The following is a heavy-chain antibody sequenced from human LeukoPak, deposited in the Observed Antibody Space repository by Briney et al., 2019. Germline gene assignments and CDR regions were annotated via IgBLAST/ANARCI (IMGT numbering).Heavy chain of an antibody. CDR3: ARHGAYCTGGSCNRFDP. CDR2: IYYSGST. V-gene: IGHV4-39*01. CDR1: GGSISSSSYY. J-gene: IGHJ5*02. Sequence: SETLSLTCTVSGGSISSSSYYWGWIRQPPGKWLEWIGSIYYSGSTYYNPFLKSRVTISVDTSKNQFSLKVSSVTAADTAVYYCARHGAYCTGGSCNRFDPWGQGTLVTVSS. D-gene: IGHD2-15*01.